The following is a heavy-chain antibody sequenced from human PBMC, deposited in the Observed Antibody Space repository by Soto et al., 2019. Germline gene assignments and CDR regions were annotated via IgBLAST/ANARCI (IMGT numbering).Heavy chain of an antibody. D-gene: IGHD2-2*01. V-gene: IGHV3-30*18. Sequence: GGSLRLSCAASGFTFSSYGMHWVRQAPGKGLEWVAVISYDGSNKYYADSVKGRFTISRDNSKNTLYLQMNSLRAEDTAVYYCAKDRRYCSSTSCSYYYGMDVWGQGTTVTVS. CDR2: ISYDGSNK. J-gene: IGHJ6*02. CDR3: AKDRRYCSSTSCSYYYGMDV. CDR1: GFTFSSYG.